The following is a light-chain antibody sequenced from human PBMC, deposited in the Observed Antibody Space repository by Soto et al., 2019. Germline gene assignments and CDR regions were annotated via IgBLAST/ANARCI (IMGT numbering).Light chain of an antibody. CDR3: QQYHTWPIT. CDR1: QGVSRK. V-gene: IGKV3-15*01. CDR2: GGS. Sequence: DIVMTQSQATLSVAPGERVTFSCMASQGVSRKLAGYQHNPGQAPRLLISGGSTGATGIPPRFSGSGPGTEFNVTIRCLQSEDGPIYYCQQYHTWPITFGGGTQVEIK. J-gene: IGKJ4*01.